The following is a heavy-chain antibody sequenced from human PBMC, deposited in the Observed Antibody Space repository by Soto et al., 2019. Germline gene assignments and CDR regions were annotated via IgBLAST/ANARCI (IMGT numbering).Heavy chain of an antibody. CDR2: IYYSGST. Sequence: PSQTLSLTCTVSGGSISSGGYYWSWIRQHPGKGLEWIGYIYYSGSTYYNPSLKSRVTISVDTSKNQFSLKLSSVTAADTAVYYCARSSSSSWYFDPWGQGTLVTVSS. V-gene: IGHV4-31*03. D-gene: IGHD6-13*01. CDR1: GGSISSGGYY. CDR3: ARSSSSSWYFDP. J-gene: IGHJ5*02.